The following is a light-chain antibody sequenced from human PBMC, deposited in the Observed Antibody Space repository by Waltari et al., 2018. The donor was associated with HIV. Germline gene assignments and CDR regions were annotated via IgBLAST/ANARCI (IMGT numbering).Light chain of an antibody. Sequence: QSALTQPASVSGSPGQSITISCTGTSSAVGSYNLVSWYQQHPGKAPKLMIYDGSKRASGVSNRFSGSRSVNTASLTISGHQAEDEADYYCCSYAGSSTYVFGTGTKVTVL. J-gene: IGLJ1*01. CDR3: CSYAGSSTYV. V-gene: IGLV2-23*01. CDR2: DGS. CDR1: SSAVGSYNL.